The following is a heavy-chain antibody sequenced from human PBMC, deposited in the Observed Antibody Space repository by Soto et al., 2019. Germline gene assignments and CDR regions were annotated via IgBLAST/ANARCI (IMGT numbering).Heavy chain of an antibody. J-gene: IGHJ5*02. CDR3: ARDIVVVPAATGVGWFDP. Sequence: GGSLILSCAASGFTFSSYWMSWVRQAPGKGLEWVANIKQDGSEKYYVDSVKGRFTISRDNAKNSLYLQMNSLRAEDTAVYYCARDIVVVPAATGVGWFDPWGQGTLVTVSS. CDR1: GFTFSSYW. CDR2: IKQDGSEK. V-gene: IGHV3-7*03. D-gene: IGHD2-2*01.